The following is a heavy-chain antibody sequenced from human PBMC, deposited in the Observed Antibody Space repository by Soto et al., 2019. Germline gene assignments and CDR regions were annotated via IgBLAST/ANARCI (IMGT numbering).Heavy chain of an antibody. CDR1: GFSFTSHW. D-gene: IGHD2-15*01. J-gene: IGHJ3*01. CDR2: VYPGDSDT. Sequence: GESLKISCKWSGFSFTSHWIALARQMPGRALEWMAMVYPGDSDTRYSPSFRGQVVISADKPMNTAYLQWSSLRASDTAMYYCARPGICTSDSCYSFDVWGQGTMVTVSS. V-gene: IGHV5-51*01. CDR3: ARPGICTSDSCYSFDV.